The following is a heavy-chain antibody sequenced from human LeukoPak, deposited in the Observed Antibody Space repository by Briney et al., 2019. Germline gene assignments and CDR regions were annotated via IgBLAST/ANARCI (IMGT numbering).Heavy chain of an antibody. CDR3: ARAGPKLRGVIGGKIDY. J-gene: IGHJ4*02. D-gene: IGHD3-10*01. CDR1: GFTFSDYY. V-gene: IGHV3-11*01. CDR2: ISSSGTTV. Sequence: GGSLRLSCAASGFTFSDYYMSWIRQAPGKGLEWLSYISSSGTTVYYADSVKGRFTISRDNAKSTLYLQMNSLRAEDTAVYYCARAGPKLRGVIGGKIDYWGQGTLATVSS.